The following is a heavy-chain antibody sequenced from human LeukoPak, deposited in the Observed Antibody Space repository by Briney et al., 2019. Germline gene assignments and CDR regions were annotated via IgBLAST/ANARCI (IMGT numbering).Heavy chain of an antibody. CDR1: GYTFTSYG. D-gene: IGHD2-2*02. J-gene: IGHJ6*02. CDR3: AIVEYQLLYLGYYYYGMDV. Sequence: ASVKVSCKASGYTFTSYGTSWVRQAPGQGLEWMGWISAYNGNTNYAQKLQGRVTMTTDTSTSTAYMELRSLRSDDTAVYYCAIVEYQLLYLGYYYYGMDVWGQGTTVTVSS. V-gene: IGHV1-18*01. CDR2: ISAYNGNT.